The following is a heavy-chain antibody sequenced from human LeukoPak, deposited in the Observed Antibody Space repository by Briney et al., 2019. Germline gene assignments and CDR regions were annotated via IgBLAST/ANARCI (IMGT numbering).Heavy chain of an antibody. CDR1: GYTFTSYG. CDR3: ARDRSTIAARRGPYYYYGMDV. J-gene: IGHJ6*02. D-gene: IGHD6-6*01. Sequence: ASVKVSCKASGYTFTSYGISWVRQAPGQGLEWMGWISAYNGNTNYAQKLQGRATMTTDTSTSTAYMELRSLRSDDTAVYYCARDRSTIAARRGPYYYYGMDVWGQGTTVTVSS. CDR2: ISAYNGNT. V-gene: IGHV1-18*01.